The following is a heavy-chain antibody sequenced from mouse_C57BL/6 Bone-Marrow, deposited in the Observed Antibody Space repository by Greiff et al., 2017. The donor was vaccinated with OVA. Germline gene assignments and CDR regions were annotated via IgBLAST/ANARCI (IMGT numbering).Heavy chain of an antibody. Sequence: EVMLVESGEGLVKPGGSLKLSCAASGFTFSSYAMSWVRQTPEKRLEWVAYISSGGDYIYYADTVKGRFTISRDNARNTLYLQMSSLKSEDAAMAYCTSEGYSYPGYFDVWGTGTTVTVSS. D-gene: IGHD1-1*01. J-gene: IGHJ1*03. CDR1: GFTFSSYA. CDR2: ISSGGDYI. V-gene: IGHV5-9-1*02. CDR3: TSEGYSYPGYFDV.